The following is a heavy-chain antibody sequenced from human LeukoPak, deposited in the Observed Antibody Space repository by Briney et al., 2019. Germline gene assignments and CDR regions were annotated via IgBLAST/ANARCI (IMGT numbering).Heavy chain of an antibody. Sequence: GASVKVSCKASGYTFTGYYMHWVRQARGQGLEWMGRINPNRGGTNYAQKFQDRVTMNRDTSLNKAYMELSSLKSDHNDLYYCARAYRAREFDYWGQGALVTLSS. V-gene: IGHV1-2*05. CDR1: GYTFTGYY. CDR2: INPNRGGT. D-gene: IGHD3-16*02. J-gene: IGHJ4*02. CDR3: ARAYRAREFDY.